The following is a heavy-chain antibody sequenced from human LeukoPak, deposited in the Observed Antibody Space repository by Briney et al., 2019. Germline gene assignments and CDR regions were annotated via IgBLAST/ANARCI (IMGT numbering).Heavy chain of an antibody. CDR1: GVSITSNY. J-gene: IGHJ6*02. D-gene: IGHD5/OR15-5a*01. CDR2: AYYNGRA. Sequence: SETLSLTCTVSGVSITSNYWSWIRRPPGKGLEWLGYAYYNGRANYNPSLKSRVTISVDTSKNQFSLNLSSVTAADTAVYYCAREVSPSDHYYYYGVDVWGRGTTVTVSS. CDR3: AREVSPSDHYYYYGVDV. V-gene: IGHV4-59*01.